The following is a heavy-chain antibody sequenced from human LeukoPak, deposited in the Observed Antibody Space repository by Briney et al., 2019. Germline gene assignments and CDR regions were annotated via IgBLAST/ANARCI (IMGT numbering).Heavy chain of an antibody. D-gene: IGHD2-21*02. V-gene: IGHV4-4*07. CDR1: GGSISSYY. J-gene: IGHJ5*02. CDR3: ARVTDPRYNYSDP. CDR2: IYASGSI. Sequence: PSETLSLTCTVSGGSISSYYWSWIRQPAGKGLEWIGRIYASGSINYNPSLKSRVTMPVDTSKDQLSLKLTSVTAADTAVYYCARVTDPRYNYSDPWGQGTLVTVSS.